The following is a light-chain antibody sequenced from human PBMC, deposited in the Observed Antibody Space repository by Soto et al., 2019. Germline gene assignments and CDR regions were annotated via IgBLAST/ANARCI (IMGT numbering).Light chain of an antibody. CDR2: AAS. CDR3: QQGYSTLWT. CDR1: QSISSY. Sequence: DIQMTQSPSSLSASVGDRVTITCRASQSISSYLNWYQQKPGKAPKLLIYAASSLQSGVPSRFSGSGSGTDFPLTISRLQPDDFATYYCQQGYSTLWTFGQGTKVEIK. V-gene: IGKV1-39*01. J-gene: IGKJ1*01.